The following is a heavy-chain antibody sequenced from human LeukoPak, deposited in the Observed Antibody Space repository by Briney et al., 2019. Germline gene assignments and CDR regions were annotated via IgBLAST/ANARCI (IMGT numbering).Heavy chain of an antibody. D-gene: IGHD3-10*01. CDR2: ISSSSSYI. J-gene: IGHJ4*02. V-gene: IGHV3-21*01. CDR3: ARGRVNYYGSGAN. CDR1: GFTFSNYW. Sequence: PGGSLRLPCAASGFTFSNYWMTWVRQAPGKGLEWVSSISSSSSYIYYADSVKGRFTISRDNAKNSLYLQMNSLRAEDTAVYYCARGRVNYYGSGANWGQGTLVTVSS.